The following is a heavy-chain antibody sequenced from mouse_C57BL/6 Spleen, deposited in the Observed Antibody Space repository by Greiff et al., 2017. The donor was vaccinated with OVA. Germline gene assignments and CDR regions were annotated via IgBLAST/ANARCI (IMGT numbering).Heavy chain of an antibody. V-gene: IGHV1-26*01. D-gene: IGHD2-4*01. CDR1: GYTFTDYY. CDR3: ARLPYDYDGAY. Sequence: EVQLQQSGPELVKPGASVKISCKASGYTFTDYYMNWVKQSHGKSLEWIGDINPNNGGTSYNQKFKGKATLTVDKSSSTAYMELRSLTSEDSAVYYCARLPYDYDGAYWGQGTLVTVSA. CDR2: INPNNGGT. J-gene: IGHJ3*01.